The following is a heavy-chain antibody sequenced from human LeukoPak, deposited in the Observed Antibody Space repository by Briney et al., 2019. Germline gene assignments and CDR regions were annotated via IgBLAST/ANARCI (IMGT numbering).Heavy chain of an antibody. CDR3: ARAFPRPHCSGGSCYSDWFDP. V-gene: IGHV3-21*04. CDR2: ISSSSSYI. D-gene: IGHD2-15*01. CDR1: GFTFSSYS. Sequence: GGSLRLSCAASGFTFSSYSMNWVRQAPGKGLEWVSSISSSSSYIYYADSVKGRFTISRDNAKNSLYLQMNSLRAEDTAVYYCARAFPRPHCSGGSCYSDWFDPWGQGTLVTVSS. J-gene: IGHJ5*02.